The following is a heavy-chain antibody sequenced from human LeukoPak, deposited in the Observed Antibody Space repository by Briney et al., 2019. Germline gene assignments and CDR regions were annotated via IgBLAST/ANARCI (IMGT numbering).Heavy chain of an antibody. V-gene: IGHV4-59*01. D-gene: IGHD1-26*01. CDR3: ARGEGHGSYYFDF. Sequence: PSEALSLTCTVSGGSISSFYWSWIRQPRGKGLDWIGYIYYSGSTNYNPSLKSRVTISVDTSKNQFSLKLSSVTAADTAVYYCARGEGHGSYYFDFWGQGTLVTVSS. CDR1: GGSISSFY. J-gene: IGHJ4*02. CDR2: IYYSGST.